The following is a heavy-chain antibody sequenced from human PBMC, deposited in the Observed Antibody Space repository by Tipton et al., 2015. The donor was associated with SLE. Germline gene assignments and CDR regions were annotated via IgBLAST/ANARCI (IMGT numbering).Heavy chain of an antibody. CDR2: INHRGST. D-gene: IGHD3-16*01. J-gene: IGHJ3*02. V-gene: IGHV4-34*01. CDR1: GGSFSGYY. CDR3: ARGDLYSDYVWGTLRGAFDI. Sequence: TLSLTCAVYGGSFSGYYWSWIRQPPGKGLEWIGEINHRGSTNYNPSLKSGLTISVDTSKNQLSLRLSSVTAADTALYYCARGDLYSDYVWGTLRGAFDIWGQGTVVTVSS.